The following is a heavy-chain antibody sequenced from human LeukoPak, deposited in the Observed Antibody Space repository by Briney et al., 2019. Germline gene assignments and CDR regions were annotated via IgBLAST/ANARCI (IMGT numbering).Heavy chain of an antibody. Sequence: GRSLRLSCAASGFTFSSYGMHWVRQAPAKGLEWVAVISYDGSNKYYADAVKGRFTISRDNSKNTLYLQMNSLRAEDTAVYYCAKALDSSGWYEGGYWGQGTLVTVSS. V-gene: IGHV3-30*18. CDR3: AKALDSSGWYEGGY. D-gene: IGHD6-19*01. CDR1: GFTFSSYG. CDR2: ISYDGSNK. J-gene: IGHJ4*02.